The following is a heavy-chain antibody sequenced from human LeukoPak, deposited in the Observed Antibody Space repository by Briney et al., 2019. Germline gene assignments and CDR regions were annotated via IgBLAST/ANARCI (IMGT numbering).Heavy chain of an antibody. CDR2: IYYSGST. J-gene: IGHJ4*02. CDR1: GGSISRSSYY. D-gene: IGHD5-24*01. V-gene: IGHV4-39*07. Sequence: SETLSLTCTVSGGSISRSSYYWGWIRQPPGKGLEWIGSIYYSGSTYYNPSLKSRVTISVDTSKNQFSLKLSSVTAADTAVYYCARDYVEMATIDYWGQGTLVTVSS. CDR3: ARDYVEMATIDY.